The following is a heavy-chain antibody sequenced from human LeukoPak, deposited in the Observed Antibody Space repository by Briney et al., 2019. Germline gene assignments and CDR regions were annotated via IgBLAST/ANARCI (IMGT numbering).Heavy chain of an antibody. CDR1: GYTLTELS. CDR2: FDPEDGET. D-gene: IGHD3-22*01. V-gene: IGHV1-24*01. Sequence: ASVKVSCKVSGYTLTELSMHWVRQAPGKGLEWMGGFDPEDGETIYAQKFQGRVTMTEDTSTDTAYMELSSLRSEDTAVYYCATRPMIVVVKDWYFDLWGRGTLVTVSS. CDR3: ATRPMIVVVKDWYFDL. J-gene: IGHJ2*01.